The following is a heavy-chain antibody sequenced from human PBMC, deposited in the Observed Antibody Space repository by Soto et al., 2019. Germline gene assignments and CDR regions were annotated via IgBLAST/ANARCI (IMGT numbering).Heavy chain of an antibody. CDR1: GGTFSSYA. V-gene: IGHV1-69*06. CDR3: ARNRGEEGPAARLDVFDI. CDR2: IIPIFGTA. Sequence: ASVKVSCKASGGTFSSYAISWVRQAPGQGLEWMGGIIPIFGTANYAQKFQGRVTITADKSTSTAYMELSSLRSEDTAVYYCARNRGEEGPAARLDVFDIWSRGTMDTGSS. J-gene: IGHJ3*02. D-gene: IGHD2-2*01.